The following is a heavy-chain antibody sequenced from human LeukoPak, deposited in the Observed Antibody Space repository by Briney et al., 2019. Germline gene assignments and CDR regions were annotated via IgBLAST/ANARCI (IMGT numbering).Heavy chain of an antibody. J-gene: IGHJ3*02. CDR2: IYYSGST. D-gene: IGHD1-26*01. CDR3: ARVRLSGTYLDAFDI. V-gene: IGHV4-59*08. CDR1: GGSISSYY. Sequence: SETLSLTCTVSGGSISSYYWSWIRQPPGKGLEWIGYIYYSGSTNYNPSLKSRVTISVDTSKNQFSLKLRSVTAADTAVYYCARVRLSGTYLDAFDIWGQGTMVTVSS.